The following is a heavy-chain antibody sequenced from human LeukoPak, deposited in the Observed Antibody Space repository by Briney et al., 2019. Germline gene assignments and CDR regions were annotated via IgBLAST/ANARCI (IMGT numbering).Heavy chain of an antibody. CDR2: INHSGST. CDR3: ARVSSVAATFGRDYFDY. CDR1: GGSFSGYY. J-gene: IGHJ4*02. V-gene: IGHV4-34*01. Sequence: SETLSLTCAVYGGSFSGYYWSWIRQPPGKGLEWIGEINHSGSTNYNPSLKSRVTISVDTSKNQFSLKLSSVTAADTAVYYCARVSSVAATFGRDYFDYWGQGTLVTVSS. D-gene: IGHD2-15*01.